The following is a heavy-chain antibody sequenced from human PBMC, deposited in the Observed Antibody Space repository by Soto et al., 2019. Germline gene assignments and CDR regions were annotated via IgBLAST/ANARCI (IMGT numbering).Heavy chain of an antibody. CDR2: IYHSGST. CDR1: GGSISSGGYS. D-gene: IGHD3-3*01. Sequence: SETLSLTCAVSGGSISSGGYSWSWIRQPPGKGLEWIGYIYHSGSTYYNPSLKSRVTISVDRSKNQFSLKLSSVTAADTAVYYCARGFWSGYYAYWGQGTLVTVSS. CDR3: ARGFWSGYYAY. V-gene: IGHV4-30-2*01. J-gene: IGHJ4*02.